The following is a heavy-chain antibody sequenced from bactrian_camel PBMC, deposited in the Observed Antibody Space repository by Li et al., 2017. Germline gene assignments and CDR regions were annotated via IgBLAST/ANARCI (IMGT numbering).Heavy chain of an antibody. CDR1: GYTYSTYC. J-gene: IGHJ4*01. CDR2: IGRDGAA. Sequence: HVQLVESGGGSVQAGGSLRLSCAASGYTYSTYCMGWFRQAPGREREGVAAIGRDGAATYADSVKGRFTISKDNAKNTAYLDLNRLSTEDTAMYYCQINDRQRGRGTQVTVS. CDR3: QINDRQ. V-gene: IGHV3S53*01. D-gene: IGHD1*01.